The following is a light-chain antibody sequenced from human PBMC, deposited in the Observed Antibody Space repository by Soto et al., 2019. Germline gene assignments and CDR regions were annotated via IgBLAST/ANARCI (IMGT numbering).Light chain of an antibody. CDR2: KAS. Sequence: DIQMTQSPSTLSAFVGDRVTITCRASQSISSWLAWYQQKGGKAPKLLIYKASSLEGGVPSRFSGSGSGTEFTLTISSLQPDDFATYYCQQYNSFPWTFGQGTKVDIK. CDR1: QSISSW. CDR3: QQYNSFPWT. V-gene: IGKV1-5*03. J-gene: IGKJ1*01.